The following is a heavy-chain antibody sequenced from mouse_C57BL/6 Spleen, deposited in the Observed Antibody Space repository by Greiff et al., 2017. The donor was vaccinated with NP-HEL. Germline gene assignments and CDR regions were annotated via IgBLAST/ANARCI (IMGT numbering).Heavy chain of an antibody. CDR2: ISSGSSTI. D-gene: IGHD1-1*01. CDR1: GFTFSDYG. J-gene: IGHJ2*01. V-gene: IGHV5-17*01. CDR3: AREVDYYGSSYYFDY. Sequence: EVMLVESGGGLVKPGGSLKLSCAASGFTFSDYGMHWVRQAPEKGLEWVAYISSGSSTIYYADTVKGRFTISRDNAKNTLFLQMTSLRSEDTAMYYCAREVDYYGSSYYFDYWGQGTTLTVSS.